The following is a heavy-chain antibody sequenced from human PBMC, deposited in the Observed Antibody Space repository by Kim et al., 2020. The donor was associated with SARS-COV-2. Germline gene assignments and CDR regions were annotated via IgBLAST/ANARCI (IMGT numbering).Heavy chain of an antibody. CDR2: VSDDGSEK. CDR1: GFTFSSYG. J-gene: IGHJ4*02. CDR3: ARRPLLDY. Sequence: LSLTCAASGFTFSSYGMHWVRQAPGKGLEWVAVVSDDGSEKYYADSVKGRFTISKDSSKDTLYLQMNGLTPEDTAVYYCARRPLLDYWGQGTLVTVSS. V-gene: IGHV3-30*03.